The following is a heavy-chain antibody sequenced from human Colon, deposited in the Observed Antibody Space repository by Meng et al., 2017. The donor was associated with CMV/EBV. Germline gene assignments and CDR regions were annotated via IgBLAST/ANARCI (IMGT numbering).Heavy chain of an antibody. CDR1: GFPFSSYS. V-gene: IGHV3-21*06. D-gene: IGHD5-18*01. CDR2: ITSSSSST. J-gene: IGHJ4*02. CDR3: ARDGFTYGYYFDY. Sequence: GESLKISCAASGFPFSSYSMNWVRQAPGKGLEWVSSITSSSSSTYYADLVQGRFTISRDNAKNLLYLQMNSLRAEDTAVYYCARDGFTYGYYFDYWGQGTLVTVS.